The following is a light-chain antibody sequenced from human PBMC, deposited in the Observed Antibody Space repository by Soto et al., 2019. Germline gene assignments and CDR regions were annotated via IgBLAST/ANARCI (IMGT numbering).Light chain of an antibody. J-gene: IGLJ2*01. CDR2: EVT. V-gene: IGLV2-14*01. CDR1: SSDVGGYNF. CDR3: SSYTSSSTLV. Sequence: QSVLTQPASVSGSPGQSLTISCTGTSSDVGGYNFVSWYQHHPGKAPKLMIYEVTDRPSGVSYRFSGSKSGNTASLTISGLQAEDEADYFCSSYTSSSTLVFGGGTKVTVL.